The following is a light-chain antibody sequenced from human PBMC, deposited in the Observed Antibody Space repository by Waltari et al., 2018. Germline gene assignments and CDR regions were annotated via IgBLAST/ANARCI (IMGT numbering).Light chain of an antibody. V-gene: IGKV1-27*01. CDR2: AAS. Sequence: DIQMTQSPSSLSASVGDTVTITCRASQGIRHYLAWYQQKPGKVPKLLIYAASTLQSGVPSRFTGSGSGTEFTLTISSLQPEDVATYYCQKYSGAPLTFGGGTKVEIK. J-gene: IGKJ4*01. CDR1: QGIRHY. CDR3: QKYSGAPLT.